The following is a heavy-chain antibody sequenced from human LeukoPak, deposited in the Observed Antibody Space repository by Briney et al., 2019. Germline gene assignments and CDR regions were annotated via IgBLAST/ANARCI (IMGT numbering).Heavy chain of an antibody. Sequence: PGGSLRLSCTASGFTFGDYAMNWVRQAPGKGLEWVANIKQDGSEKYYVDSVKGRFTISRDNSRNTLYVQMNSLRAEDTAVYYCAKASRRLCSSSSCYTLDSWGQGTLVTVSS. CDR2: IKQDGSEK. V-gene: IGHV3-7*03. D-gene: IGHD2-2*02. CDR3: AKASRRLCSSSSCYTLDS. J-gene: IGHJ4*02. CDR1: GFTFGDYA.